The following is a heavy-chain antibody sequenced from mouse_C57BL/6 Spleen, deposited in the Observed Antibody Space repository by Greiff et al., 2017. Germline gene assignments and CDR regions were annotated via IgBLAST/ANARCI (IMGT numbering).Heavy chain of an antibody. J-gene: IGHJ1*03. V-gene: IGHV5-17*01. D-gene: IGHD2-4*01. CDR1: GFTFSDYG. CDR2: ISSGSSTI. Sequence: EVKLVESGGGLVKPGGSLKLSCAASGFTFSDYGMHWVRQAPEKGLEWVAYISSGSSTIYYADTVKGRFTISRDNAKNPLFLQRTSLRSEDTAMYYCARDYYYAYWYFDVWGTGTTVTVSS. CDR3: ARDYYYAYWYFDV.